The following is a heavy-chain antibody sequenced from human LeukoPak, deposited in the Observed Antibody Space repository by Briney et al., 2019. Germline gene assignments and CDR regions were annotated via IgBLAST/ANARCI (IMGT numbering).Heavy chain of an antibody. CDR2: IHHSGST. J-gene: IGHJ4*02. V-gene: IGHV4-30-2*01. CDR3: ARCKGRGDYPFDY. D-gene: IGHD4-17*01. Sequence: SQTLSLTCAVSGGSISSGGYSWSWIRQPPGKGLEWIGYIHHSGSTYYNPSLKSRVTISVDRSKNQFSLKLSSVTAADTAVYYCARCKGRGDYPFDYWGQGTLVTVSS. CDR1: GGSISSGGYS.